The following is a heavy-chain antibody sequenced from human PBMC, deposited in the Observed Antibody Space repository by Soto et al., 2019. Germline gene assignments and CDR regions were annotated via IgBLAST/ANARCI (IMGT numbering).Heavy chain of an antibody. Sequence: QVQLVQSGAEVKKPGSSVKVSCKASGGTFSSYTISWVRQAPGQGLEWMGRIIPILGIANYAQKVQGRVTITADKSTSTAYMELSSLRSEDTAVYYCARDLEDYYDSSGYSVDNWFDPWGQGTLVTVSS. J-gene: IGHJ5*02. CDR1: GGTFSSYT. D-gene: IGHD3-22*01. CDR2: IIPILGIA. V-gene: IGHV1-69*08. CDR3: ARDLEDYYDSSGYSVDNWFDP.